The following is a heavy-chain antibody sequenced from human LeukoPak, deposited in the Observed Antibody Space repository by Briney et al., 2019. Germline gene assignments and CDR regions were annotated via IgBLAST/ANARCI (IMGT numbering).Heavy chain of an antibody. CDR3: AKSLRRSEWAFDI. D-gene: IGHD3-3*01. Sequence: KHGESLKISCKGSGCSFTSYWIGWVRQMPGKGLEWMGIIYPGDSDTRYSPSFQGQVTISADKSISTAYLQWSRLKASDTAMYYCAKSLRRSEWAFDIWGQGTMVTVSS. V-gene: IGHV5-51*01. CDR1: GCSFTSYW. J-gene: IGHJ3*02. CDR2: IYPGDSDT.